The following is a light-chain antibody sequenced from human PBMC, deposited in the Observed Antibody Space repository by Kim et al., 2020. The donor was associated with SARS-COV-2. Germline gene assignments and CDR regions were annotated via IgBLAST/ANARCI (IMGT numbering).Light chain of an antibody. CDR3: QRSRNWPPT. CDR2: DAS. Sequence: SVSPGESATRSGRASQNIWTSVAWYQQRGGQAPRLRIVDASTRTNGAPARFSGSGSGTEFTLTITSLQPEDSAVYYCQRSRNWPPTFGQGTKLEI. CDR1: QNIWTS. J-gene: IGKJ2*01. V-gene: IGKV3-15*01.